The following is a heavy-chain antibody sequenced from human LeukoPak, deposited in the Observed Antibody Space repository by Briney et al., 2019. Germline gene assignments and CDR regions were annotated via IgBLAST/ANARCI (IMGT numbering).Heavy chain of an antibody. D-gene: IGHD3-9*01. CDR2: ISGSGGST. Sequence: GGSLRLSCAASGFTFSSYAMSWVRQAPGKGLEWVSAISGSGGSTYYADSVKGRFTISRDNSKNALYLQMNSLRAEDTAVYYCAKDPIYDILTGYHDYWGQGTLVTVSS. V-gene: IGHV3-23*01. CDR1: GFTFSSYA. J-gene: IGHJ4*02. CDR3: AKDPIYDILTGYHDY.